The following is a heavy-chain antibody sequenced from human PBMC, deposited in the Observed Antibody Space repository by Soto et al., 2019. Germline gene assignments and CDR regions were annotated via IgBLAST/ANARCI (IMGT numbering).Heavy chain of an antibody. Sequence: SETLSLTCTVSGGSISSSSYYWGWIRQPPGKGLEWIGSIYYSGSTYYNPSLKSRVTISVDTSKNQFSLKLSSVTAADTAVYYCASPVQAKQLDYYYYYGMDVWGQGTTVTVSS. CDR3: ASPVQAKQLDYYYYYGMDV. CDR1: GGSISSSSYY. CDR2: IYYSGST. J-gene: IGHJ6*02. V-gene: IGHV4-39*01. D-gene: IGHD1-1*01.